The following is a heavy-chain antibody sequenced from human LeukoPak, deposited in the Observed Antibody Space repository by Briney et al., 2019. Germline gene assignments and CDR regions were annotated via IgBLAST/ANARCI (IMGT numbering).Heavy chain of an antibody. V-gene: IGHV4-59*01. Sequence: SETLSLTCTVSGGSISSYYWSWIRQPPGKGLEWIGYIYYSGSTNYNPFLKSRVTISVDTSKNQFSLKLSSVTAADTAVYYCARMSRIYDILTGYFDYWGQGTLVTVSS. CDR2: IYYSGST. J-gene: IGHJ4*02. D-gene: IGHD3-9*01. CDR1: GGSISSYY. CDR3: ARMSRIYDILTGYFDY.